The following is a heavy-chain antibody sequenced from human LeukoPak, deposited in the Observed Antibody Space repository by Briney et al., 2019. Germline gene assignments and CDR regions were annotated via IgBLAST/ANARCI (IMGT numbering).Heavy chain of an antibody. D-gene: IGHD5-18*01. Sequence: SETLSLTCTVSGCSIGSGYYWGWIRQPPGKGLEWIGSIYHSGSTYYNPSLKSRVTISVDTSKNQFSLKLSSVTAADTAVYYCARAGYSYGPDYWGQGTLVTVSS. V-gene: IGHV4-38-2*02. CDR1: GCSIGSGYY. J-gene: IGHJ4*02. CDR3: ARAGYSYGPDY. CDR2: IYHSGST.